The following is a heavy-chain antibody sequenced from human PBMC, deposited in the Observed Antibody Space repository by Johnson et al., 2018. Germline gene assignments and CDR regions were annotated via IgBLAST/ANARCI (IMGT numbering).Heavy chain of an antibody. CDR1: GFTFGNYG. CDR2: IGDTGTST. V-gene: IGHV3-NL1*01. CDR3: ARGGRGVWEYFQD. Sequence: QVQLVESGGGVVQPGRSLRLSCVASGFTFGNYGMHWVRQAPGKGREWVSRIGDTGTSTYYADSVKGRFTISRDNSKNTLVLQMNSLSAEDTALYYCARGGRGVWEYFQDWGQGTLVTVSS. J-gene: IGHJ1*01. D-gene: IGHD3-16*01.